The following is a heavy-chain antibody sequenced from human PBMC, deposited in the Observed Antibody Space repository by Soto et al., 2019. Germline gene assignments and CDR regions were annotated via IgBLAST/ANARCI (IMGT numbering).Heavy chain of an antibody. V-gene: IGHV3-66*01. CDR2: IYSGGST. CDR3: ASIRSSFYYYYYYMDV. J-gene: IGHJ6*03. CDR1: GFTVSSNY. Sequence: GGSLRLSCAASGFTVSSNYMSWVRQAPGKGLEWVSVIYSGGSTYYADSVKGRFTISRDNSKNTLYLQMNSLRAEDTAVYYCASIRSSFYYYYYYMDVWGKGTTVTVSS.